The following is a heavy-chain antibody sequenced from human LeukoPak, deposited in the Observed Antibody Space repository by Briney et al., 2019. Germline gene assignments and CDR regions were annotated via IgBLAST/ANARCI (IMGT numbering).Heavy chain of an antibody. CDR2: INHSGST. CDR3: ARGRRYFDWLSPSWGGNWFDP. Sequence: SETLSLTCAVYGGSFSGYYWSWIRQPPGKGLEWIGEINHSGSTNYNPSLKSRVTISVDTSKNQFSLKLSSVTAADTAVYYCARGRRYFDWLSPSWGGNWFDPWGQGTLVTVSS. J-gene: IGHJ5*02. CDR1: GGSFSGYY. V-gene: IGHV4-34*01. D-gene: IGHD3-9*01.